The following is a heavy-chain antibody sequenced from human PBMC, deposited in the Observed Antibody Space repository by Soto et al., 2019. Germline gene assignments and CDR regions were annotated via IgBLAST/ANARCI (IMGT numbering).Heavy chain of an antibody. V-gene: IGHV3-66*01. CDR1: GFTASTVG. Sequence: GGSLRLSCVASGFTASTVGMSWSRQAPGKGLEWVSVIKGGGNTYYADSVEGRFTISRDNPKNTVNLQMNSLTAEDTDMYYCVRGNHHYGLAVWGQGTTVTGSS. CDR2: IKGGGNT. J-gene: IGHJ6*02. CDR3: VRGNHHYGLAV.